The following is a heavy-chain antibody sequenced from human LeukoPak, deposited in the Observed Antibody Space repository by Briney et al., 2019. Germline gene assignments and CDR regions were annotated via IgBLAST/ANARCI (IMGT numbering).Heavy chain of an antibody. D-gene: IGHD6-6*01. J-gene: IGHJ5*02. CDR1: GYTFTTSG. V-gene: IGHV1-18*01. Sequence: ASVKVSCKASGYTFTTSGINWVRQAPGQGLEWMGCINVYNGNTNYAQKFQGRITMTRDTSTSTAYMELRSLKSDDTAVYYCARGYSSSSNWFDPWGQGTRVTVSS. CDR2: INVYNGNT. CDR3: ARGYSSSSNWFDP.